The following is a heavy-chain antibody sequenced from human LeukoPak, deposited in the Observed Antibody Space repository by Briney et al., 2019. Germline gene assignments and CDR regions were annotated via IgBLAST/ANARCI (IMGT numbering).Heavy chain of an antibody. V-gene: IGHV4-38-2*02. CDR3: ARGTDY. J-gene: IGHJ4*02. CDR1: GGSISGYY. CDR2: IYHSGST. Sequence: SETLSLTCTVSGGSISGYYWGWIRQPPGKGLEWIGSIYHSGSTYYNPSLKSRVTISVDTSKNQFSLKLSSVTAADTAVYYCARGTDYWGQGTLVTVSS.